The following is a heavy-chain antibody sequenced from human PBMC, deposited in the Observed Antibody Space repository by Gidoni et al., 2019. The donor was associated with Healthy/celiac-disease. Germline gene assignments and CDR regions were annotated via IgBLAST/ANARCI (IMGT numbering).Heavy chain of an antibody. CDR3: ARGLIAAAGHYYYYGMDV. J-gene: IGHJ6*02. D-gene: IGHD6-13*01. Sequence: QVQLVQSGAEVKKPGASVKVSCKASGYTFTSYYMHWVRQAPGQGLEWMGIINPSGGSTSYAQKFQGRVTMTRDTSTSTVYMELSSLRSEDTAVYYCARGLIAAAGHYYYYGMDVWGQGTTVTVSS. CDR2: INPSGGST. CDR1: GYTFTSYY. V-gene: IGHV1-46*01.